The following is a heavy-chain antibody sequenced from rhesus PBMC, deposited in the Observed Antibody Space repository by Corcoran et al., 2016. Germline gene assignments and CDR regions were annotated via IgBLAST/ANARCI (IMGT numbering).Heavy chain of an antibody. V-gene: IGHV3-28*02. CDR2: INSGGGST. J-gene: IGHJ4*01. CDR3: AKEKYDNNYYFDF. Sequence: EVQLVESGGGLAKPGGSLRLSCAASGFTFRNYWMYWVRKEPGKGLEWISTINSGGGSTYYADSVKGRFTISRENAKNTLYLQMNSLRAEDTAVYYCAKEKYDNNYYFDFWGQGVLVTVSS. CDR1: GFTFRNYW. D-gene: IGHD3-40*01.